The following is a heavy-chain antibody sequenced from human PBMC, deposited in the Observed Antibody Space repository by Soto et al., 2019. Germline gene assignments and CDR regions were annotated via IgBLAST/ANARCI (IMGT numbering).Heavy chain of an antibody. Sequence: QITLKESGPPLVKPTQTLTLTCTFSGFSLTTSGVGVGWIRQPPGKALEWLTVIYWDDEKRYSPSLQNRLTITKDTSKNQVVLTMTNMDPVDTATYYCARISEGVVVSAWTSYFDYWGQGALVTVSS. D-gene: IGHD2-21*02. CDR3: ARISEGVVVSAWTSYFDY. J-gene: IGHJ4*02. CDR2: IYWDDEK. CDR1: GFSLTTSGVG. V-gene: IGHV2-5*02.